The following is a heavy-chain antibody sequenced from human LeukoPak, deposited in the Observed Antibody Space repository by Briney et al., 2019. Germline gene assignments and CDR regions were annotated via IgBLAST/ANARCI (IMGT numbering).Heavy chain of an antibody. CDR2: IYTSGST. CDR3: ARERYDILTGYRTYYYYYYMDV. D-gene: IGHD3-9*01. Sequence: PSETLSLTCAVYGGSFSGYYWSWIRQPAGKGLEWIGRIYTSGSTNFNPSLKSRVTISVDTSKNQFSLKLGSVTAADTAVYYCARERYDILTGYRTYYYYYYMDVWGKGTTVTISS. J-gene: IGHJ6*03. CDR1: GGSFSGYY. V-gene: IGHV4-4*07.